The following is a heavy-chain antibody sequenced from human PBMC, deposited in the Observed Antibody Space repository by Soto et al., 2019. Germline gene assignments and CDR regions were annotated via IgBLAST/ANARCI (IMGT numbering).Heavy chain of an antibody. V-gene: IGHV3-23*01. D-gene: IGHD3-9*01. J-gene: IGHJ5*02. CDR3: AKDLLYYDISDP. CDR2: ISGSGGST. Sequence: APGKGLEWVSAISGSGGSTYYADSVKGRFTISRDNSKNTLYLQMNSLRAEDTAVYYCAKDLLYYDISDPCGQGSLFTVSS.